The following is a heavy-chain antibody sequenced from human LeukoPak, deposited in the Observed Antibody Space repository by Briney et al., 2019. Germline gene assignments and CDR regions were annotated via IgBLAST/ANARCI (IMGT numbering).Heavy chain of an antibody. CDR1: GYTFTGYY. CDR2: INPNSGGT. CDR3: ARGGSHKLSSYDY. Sequence: ASVKVSCKASGYTFTGYYMHWVRQAPGQGLEWMGWINPNSGGTNYAQEFQGRVTMTRDTSISTAYMELSRLRSDDTAVYYCARGGSHKLSSYDYWGQGTLVTVSS. V-gene: IGHV1-2*02. D-gene: IGHD1-26*01. J-gene: IGHJ4*02.